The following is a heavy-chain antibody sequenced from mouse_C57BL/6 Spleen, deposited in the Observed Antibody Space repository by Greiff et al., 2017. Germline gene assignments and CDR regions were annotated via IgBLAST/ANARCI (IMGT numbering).Heavy chain of an antibody. Sequence: QVHVKQSGAELVKPGASVKLSCKASGYTFTEYSIHWVKQRPGQGLEWIGWFYPGSGSIKYNEKFKDKATLAADKASSTVYMELSRLTSEDSAVYVCARREERGRGYFDVWGTGTTVTVSS. J-gene: IGHJ1*03. V-gene: IGHV1-62-2*01. CDR3: ARREERGRGYFDV. CDR1: GYTFTEYS. CDR2: FYPGSGSI.